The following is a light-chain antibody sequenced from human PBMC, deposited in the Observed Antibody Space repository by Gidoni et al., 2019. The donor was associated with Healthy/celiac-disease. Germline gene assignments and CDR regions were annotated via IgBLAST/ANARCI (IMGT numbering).Light chain of an antibody. Sequence: DIVMTQTPLSLSVTPGQPASISCKSSQSLPHRDGKTYLYWYLQKADQPPQLLIYEVSNRFSGVADRIGSSGWRADFTQKSSRVEAEDVGDYCCMRSIQLPRTFGQGTKLEIK. J-gene: IGKJ2*01. CDR2: EVS. V-gene: IGKV2D-29*01. CDR1: QSLPHRDGKTY. CDR3: MRSIQLPRT.